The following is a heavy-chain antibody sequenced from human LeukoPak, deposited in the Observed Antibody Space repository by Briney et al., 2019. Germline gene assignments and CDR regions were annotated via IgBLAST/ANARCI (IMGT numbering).Heavy chain of an antibody. V-gene: IGHV3-66*01. D-gene: IGHD1/OR15-1a*01. CDR1: GFTVSTNY. CDR3: AGSNCNSCYLGVWYYFDY. Sequence: PGGSLRLSCAASGFTVSTNYMSWVRQAPGKGLEWVSVIYSDGDSSYYADSVKGRFTISRDNSKNTLYLQMNSLRAEDTAVYYCAGSNCNSCYLGVWYYFDYWGQGALVTVSS. J-gene: IGHJ4*02. CDR2: IYSDGDSS.